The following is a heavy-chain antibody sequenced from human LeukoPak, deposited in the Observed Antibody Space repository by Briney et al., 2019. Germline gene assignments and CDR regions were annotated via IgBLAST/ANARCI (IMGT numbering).Heavy chain of an antibody. V-gene: IGHV3-30*03. CDR3: ARSSDSSGYYWPGAFDI. D-gene: IGHD3-22*01. Sequence: PGGSLRLSCAASGFTFSSHWMHWVRQAPGKGLEWVALISYDGTNKYYADSVKGRFTISRDNSKNTLYLQMNSLGTEDTAVYYCARSSDSSGYYWPGAFDIWGQGTMGTVSS. CDR2: ISYDGTNK. CDR1: GFTFSSHW. J-gene: IGHJ3*02.